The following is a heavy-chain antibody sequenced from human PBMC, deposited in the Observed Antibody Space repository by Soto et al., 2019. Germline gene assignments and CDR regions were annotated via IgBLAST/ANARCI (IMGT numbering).Heavy chain of an antibody. CDR3: AAPSSIVALNQPLAYYYYYYGMDV. CDR2: INPNGGST. J-gene: IGHJ6*02. Sequence: ASVKVSCKASGYTFINYYIHWVRQAPGQGLEWMGVINPNGGSTVYAQKFQGRVTLTRDTSTSTVYVELSSLRSDDTAVYYCAAPSSIVALNQPLAYYYYYYGMDVWGQGTTVTVSS. CDR1: GYTFINYY. D-gene: IGHD6-6*01. V-gene: IGHV1-46*01.